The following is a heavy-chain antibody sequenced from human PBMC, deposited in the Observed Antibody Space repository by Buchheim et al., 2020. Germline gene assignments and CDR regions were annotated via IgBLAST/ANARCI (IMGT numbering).Heavy chain of an antibody. Sequence: QVQLQQWGAGLLKPSETLSLTCAVYGGSFSGYYWSWIRQPPGKGLEWIGEINHSGSTNYNPSLKSRVTISVDTSKNQFSMKLSSVTAADTAVYYCARGDSSSPDFDYWGQGTL. V-gene: IGHV4-34*01. CDR3: ARGDSSSPDFDY. CDR2: INHSGST. CDR1: GGSFSGYY. D-gene: IGHD6-6*01. J-gene: IGHJ4*02.